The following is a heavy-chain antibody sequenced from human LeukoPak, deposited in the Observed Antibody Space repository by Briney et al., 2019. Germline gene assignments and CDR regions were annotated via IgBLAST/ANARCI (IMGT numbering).Heavy chain of an antibody. CDR2: IRNDGSNK. Sequence: GSLRLSCAASGFTFSSYGMHWVRQAPGKGLEWVAFIRNDGSNKYYADSVKGRFTISRDNSKNTLYLQMNSLRAEDTAVYYCAKDLTGSSWTFDYWGQATLVTVSS. D-gene: IGHD6-13*01. V-gene: IGHV3-30*02. CDR3: AKDLTGSSWTFDY. CDR1: GFTFSSYG. J-gene: IGHJ4*02.